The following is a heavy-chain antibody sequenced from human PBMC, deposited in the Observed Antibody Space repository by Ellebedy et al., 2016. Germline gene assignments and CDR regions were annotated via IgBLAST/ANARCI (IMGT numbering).Heavy chain of an antibody. Sequence: GGSLRLXCVASGLSFSTSGMHWVRQAPGEGLDWVAVISHSGANKYYADSVKGRFTISRDNSKNTLYLQMNNLIGDDTGVNYCARRVLTDDTYYFDYWGQGTLVTVSS. CDR2: ISHSGANK. D-gene: IGHD2-21*02. V-gene: IGHV3-30*03. CDR1: GLSFSTSG. J-gene: IGHJ4*02. CDR3: ARRVLTDDTYYFDY.